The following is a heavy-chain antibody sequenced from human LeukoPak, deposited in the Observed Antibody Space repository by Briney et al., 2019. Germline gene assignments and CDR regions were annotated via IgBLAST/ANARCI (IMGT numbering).Heavy chain of an antibody. D-gene: IGHD4-17*01. CDR2: INHSGST. CDR3: ARRFDYGDAFDI. J-gene: IGHJ3*02. V-gene: IGHV4-34*01. CDR1: GGSISSYY. Sequence: PSETLSLTCTVSGGSISSYYWSWIRQPPGKGLEWIGEINHSGSTNYNPSLKSRVTISVDTSKNQFSLKLSSVTAADTAVYYCARRFDYGDAFDIWGQGTMVTVSS.